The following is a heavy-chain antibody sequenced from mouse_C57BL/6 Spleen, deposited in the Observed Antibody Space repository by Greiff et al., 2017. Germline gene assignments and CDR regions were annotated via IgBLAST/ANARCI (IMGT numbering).Heavy chain of an antibody. CDR2: IDPSDSYT. V-gene: IGHV1-69*01. D-gene: IGHD1-1*01. CDR3: ARGIYYYGSDY. CDR1: GYTFTSYW. Sequence: QVQLQQSGAELVMPGASVKLSCKASGYTFTSYWMHWVKQRPGQGLEWIGEIDPSDSYTNYNQKFKGKSTLTVDKSSSTAYMQLSSLTSEDSAVYYCARGIYYYGSDYWGQGTTLTVSS. J-gene: IGHJ2*01.